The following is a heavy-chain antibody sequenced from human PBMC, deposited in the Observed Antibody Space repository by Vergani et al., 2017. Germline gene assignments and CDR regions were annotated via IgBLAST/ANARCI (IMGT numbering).Heavy chain of an antibody. V-gene: IGHV4-39*01. Sequence: QLQLQESGPGLLKPSETLSLTCVVSGGSVNNDSYFWGWIRQAQGKGLEHIASVYYLGNPYYNPSVNSRVSVSVDTSKNQFSLKWSYVTAADTAVYYCVRHGYRSVIDWFDPWSQGTLLTVS. D-gene: IGHD5-24*01. J-gene: IGHJ5*02. CDR3: VRHGYRSVIDWFDP. CDR2: VYYLGNP. CDR1: GGSVNNDSYF.